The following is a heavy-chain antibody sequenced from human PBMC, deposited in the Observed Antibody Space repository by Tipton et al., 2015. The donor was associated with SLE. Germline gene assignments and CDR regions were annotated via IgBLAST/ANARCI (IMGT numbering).Heavy chain of an antibody. CDR3: ARLGAGPGEYGDYLDY. D-gene: IGHD4-17*01. CDR1: GGSISSGSYY. J-gene: IGHJ4*02. CDR2: IYTSGST. V-gene: IGHV4-61*02. Sequence: TLSLTCTVSGGSISSGSYYWSWIRQPAGKGLEWIGLIYTSGSTNYNPSLKSRVTISVDTSKNQFSLKLSSVTAADTAVYYCARLGAGPGEYGDYLDYWGQGTLVTVSS.